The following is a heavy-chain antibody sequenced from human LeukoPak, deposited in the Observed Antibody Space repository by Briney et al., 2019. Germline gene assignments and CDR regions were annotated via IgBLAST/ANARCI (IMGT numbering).Heavy chain of an antibody. CDR3: AKDIGQQLVPVFDY. CDR1: GFTFSSYW. V-gene: IGHV3-7*01. J-gene: IGHJ4*02. Sequence: PGGSLRLSCAASGFTFSSYWMSWVRQAPGKGLEWVANIKQDGSEKYYVDSVKGRFTISRDNAKNTLYLQMNSLRAEDTAVYYCAKDIGQQLVPVFDYWGQGTLVTVSS. D-gene: IGHD6-13*01. CDR2: IKQDGSEK.